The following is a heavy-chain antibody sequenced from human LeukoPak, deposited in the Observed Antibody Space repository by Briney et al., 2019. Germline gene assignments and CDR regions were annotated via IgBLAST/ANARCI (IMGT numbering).Heavy chain of an antibody. D-gene: IGHD3-3*01. Sequence: ASVKVSCKASGYTFTSYGINWVRQATGQGLEWMGWMNPNSGNTGYAQKFQGRVTMTRNTSISTAYMELSSLRSEDTAVYYCARVMGDRAGYDFWSGYYTGSDYWGQGTLVTVSS. CDR2: MNPNSGNT. CDR1: GYTFTSYG. V-gene: IGHV1-8*01. CDR3: ARVMGDRAGYDFWSGYYTGSDY. J-gene: IGHJ4*02.